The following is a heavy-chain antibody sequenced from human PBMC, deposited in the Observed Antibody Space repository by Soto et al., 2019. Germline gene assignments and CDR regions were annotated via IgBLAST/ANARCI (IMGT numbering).Heavy chain of an antibody. CDR1: GYTFTGFF. D-gene: IGHD5-12*01. J-gene: IGHJ6*01. V-gene: IGHV1-18*04. Sequence: GASVKVSCKASGYTFTGFFVHWVRHAPGQGLEWMGWISAYNGNTNYAQKLQGRVTMTTDTSTSTDYMELRSLRSDDTAVYFCARGGYSGYEPLYYYGMDVCGRGTTVNLSS. CDR2: ISAYNGNT. CDR3: ARGGYSGYEPLYYYGMDV.